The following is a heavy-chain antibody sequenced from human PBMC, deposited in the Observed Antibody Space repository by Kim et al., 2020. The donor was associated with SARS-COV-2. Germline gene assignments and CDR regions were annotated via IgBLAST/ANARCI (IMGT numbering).Heavy chain of an antibody. D-gene: IGHD3-10*01. J-gene: IGHJ5*02. CDR2: INHSGST. CDR3: ARGEMVLLWFGESRNWFDP. V-gene: IGHV4-34*01. CDR1: GGSFSGYY. Sequence: SETLSLTCAVYGGSFSGYYWSWIRQPPGKGLELIGEINHSGSTNYNPSLKSRVTISVDTSKNQFSLKLSSVTAADTAVYYCARGEMVLLWFGESRNWFDPWGQGTLVTVSS.